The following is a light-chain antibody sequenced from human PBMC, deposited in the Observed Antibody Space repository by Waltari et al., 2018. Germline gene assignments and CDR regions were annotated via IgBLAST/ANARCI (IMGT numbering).Light chain of an antibody. CDR1: HLRSYF. CDR3: NSRDTRGNHFVV. Sequence: SSELTQDPAVSVDLGQTVRITCQGDHLRSYFVSWYQQKPGQAPMLVIYDKDNRPSGIPERFSGSSSGNIASLTITGAQAEDEADYYCNSRDTRGNHFVVFGGGTKLTVL. CDR2: DKD. V-gene: IGLV3-19*01. J-gene: IGLJ2*01.